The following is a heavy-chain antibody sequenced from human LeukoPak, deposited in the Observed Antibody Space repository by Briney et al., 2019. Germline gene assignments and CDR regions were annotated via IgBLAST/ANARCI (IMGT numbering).Heavy chain of an antibody. V-gene: IGHV3-21*01. D-gene: IGHD1-26*01. CDR2: ISSSRSYI. CDR1: GFTFSSYS. CDR3: AFVGIVGAFDAFDI. Sequence: GGSLRLSCAASGFTFSSYSMNWVRQAPGKGLEWVSSISSSRSYIYYADSVKGRFTISRDNAKNSLYLKMNSLSAEDTAVYYCAFVGIVGAFDAFDIWGQGTMVTVSS. J-gene: IGHJ3*02.